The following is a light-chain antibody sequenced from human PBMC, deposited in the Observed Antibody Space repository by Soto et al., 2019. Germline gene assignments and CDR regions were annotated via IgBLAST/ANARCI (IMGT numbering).Light chain of an antibody. CDR2: GAS. Sequence: EIVMTQSPDTLSVSPGERATLSCRGGLSVGSNLAWYQQKPGQAPRLLVYGASTRASGIPDRFSGSGSGTEFTLTISSLQSEDFAVYYCQQYGSSPPTITFGQGTRLEIK. V-gene: IGKV3-15*01. CDR1: LSVGSN. CDR3: QQYGSSPPTIT. J-gene: IGKJ5*01.